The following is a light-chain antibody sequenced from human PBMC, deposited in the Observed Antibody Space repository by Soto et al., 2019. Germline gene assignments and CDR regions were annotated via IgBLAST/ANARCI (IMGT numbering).Light chain of an antibody. CDR1: QSISSW. V-gene: IGKV1-5*03. CDR2: KAS. J-gene: IGKJ4*01. CDR3: QQYNSYSLT. Sequence: DIQMTQSPSTLSASVGDRVTITCRASQSISSWLAWYQQKPGNAPQLLIYKASSLESGVPSRFSGSGSGTEFNLTISRLQPDDFATYYCQQYNSYSLTFGGGTKVEIK.